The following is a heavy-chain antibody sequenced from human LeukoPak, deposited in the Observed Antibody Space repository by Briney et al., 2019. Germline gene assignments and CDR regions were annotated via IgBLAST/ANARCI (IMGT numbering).Heavy chain of an antibody. V-gene: IGHV1-18*01. CDR3: ARYLAGLWGTPDY. J-gene: IGHJ4*02. D-gene: IGHD3-16*01. Sequence: ASVKVSCKASGYTFTSYGLIWVRQAPGQGLEWMGWISAYNGNTNYAQKLQGRVTMTTDTSTSTVYMELMGLRSDDTAVYYCARYLAGLWGTPDYWGQGTLVTVSS. CDR2: ISAYNGNT. CDR1: GYTFTSYG.